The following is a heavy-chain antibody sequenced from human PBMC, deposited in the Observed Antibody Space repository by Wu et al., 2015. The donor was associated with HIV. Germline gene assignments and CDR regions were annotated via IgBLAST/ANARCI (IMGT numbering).Heavy chain of an antibody. Sequence: QVQLVQSGAEVKKPGSSVKVSCKASGGTFSSYAISWVRQAPGQGLEWMGRIIPIFGTANYAQKFQGRVTITADESTSTAYMELSSLRSEDTAVYYCARALPTYYYDSSGYQKRADAFDIWGQGTMVTVSS. CDR1: GGTFSSYA. CDR3: ARALPTYYYDSSGYQKRADAFDI. D-gene: IGHD3-22*01. CDR2: IIPIFGTA. V-gene: IGHV1-69*13. J-gene: IGHJ3*02.